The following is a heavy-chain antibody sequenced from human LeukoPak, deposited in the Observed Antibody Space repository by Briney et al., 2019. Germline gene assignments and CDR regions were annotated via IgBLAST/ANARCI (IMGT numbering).Heavy chain of an antibody. Sequence: GGSLRLSCAASGFTFSSYSMNWVRQAPGKGLEWVSSISSSSYIYYADSVKGRFTISRDNSKNTLYLQMSSLRAEDTAVYYCAKDHRWFGELLYYFDYWGQGTLVTVSS. CDR2: ISSSSYI. CDR1: GFTFSSYS. CDR3: AKDHRWFGELLYYFDY. J-gene: IGHJ4*02. D-gene: IGHD3-10*01. V-gene: IGHV3-21*01.